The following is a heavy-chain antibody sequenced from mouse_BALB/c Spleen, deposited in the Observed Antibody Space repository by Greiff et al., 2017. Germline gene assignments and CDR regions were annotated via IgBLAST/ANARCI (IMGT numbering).Heavy chain of an antibody. V-gene: IGHV7-3*02. CDR2: IRNKANGYTT. J-gene: IGHJ3*01. CDR3: ARDILPYGNPAWFAY. Sequence: EVQLKESGGGLVQPGGSLRLSCATSGFTFTDYYMSWVRQPPGKALEWLGFIRNKANGYTTEYSASVKGRFTISRDNSQSILYLQMNTLRAEDSATYYCARDILPYGNPAWFAYWGQGTLVTVSA. D-gene: IGHD2-1*01. CDR1: GFTFTDYY.